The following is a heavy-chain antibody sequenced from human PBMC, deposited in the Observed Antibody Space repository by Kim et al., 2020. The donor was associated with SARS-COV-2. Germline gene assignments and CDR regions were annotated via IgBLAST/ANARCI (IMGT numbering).Heavy chain of an antibody. D-gene: IGHD1-26*01. V-gene: IGHV3-74*01. Sequence: YADSGKGRFTIARDNAKNTLYLQMNSLRAEDTALYYCARGILRTKGAFDIWGQGAMVTVSS. CDR3: ARGILRTKGAFDI. J-gene: IGHJ3*02.